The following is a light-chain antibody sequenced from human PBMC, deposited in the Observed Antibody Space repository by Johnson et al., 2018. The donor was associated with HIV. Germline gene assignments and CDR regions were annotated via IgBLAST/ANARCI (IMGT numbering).Light chain of an antibody. CDR3: GAWDSSLSAHYV. CDR1: SSNIGNNY. CDR2: DNN. Sequence: QSVLTQPPSVSAAPGQKVTISCSGSSSNIGNNYVSWYQQLPGTAPKLLISDNNKRPSGIPDRFSASESGTSATLGITGLQTGDEADYYCGAWDSSLSAHYVFGTGTKVTVL. J-gene: IGLJ1*01. V-gene: IGLV1-51*01.